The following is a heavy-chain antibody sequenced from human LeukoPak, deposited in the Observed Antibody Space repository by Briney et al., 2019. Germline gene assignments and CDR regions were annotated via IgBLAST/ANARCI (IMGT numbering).Heavy chain of an antibody. CDR3: AGLRLFDY. CDR2: IKQDGREK. Sequence: PGGSLRLSCAASGFTFSSYWMSWVRQAPGKGLEWVANIKQDGREKYYVDSVKGRFTISRENAKHSLYLQMNRLRAEHTAVYYCAGLRLFDYWGQGTLVTVSS. J-gene: IGHJ4*02. CDR1: GFTFSSYW. V-gene: IGHV3-7*01.